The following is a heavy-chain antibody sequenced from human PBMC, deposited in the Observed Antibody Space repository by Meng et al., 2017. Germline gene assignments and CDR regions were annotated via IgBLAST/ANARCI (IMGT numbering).Heavy chain of an antibody. Sequence: SVKVSCKASGGTFSSYAISWVRQAPGQGLEWMGGIIPIFGTANYAQKFQGRVTITADKSTSTAYMELSSLRCEDTAVYYCARGLPGTTAFDIWGQGTMVTVSS. V-gene: IGHV1-69*06. D-gene: IGHD1-1*01. CDR1: GGTFSSYA. CDR2: IIPIFGTA. J-gene: IGHJ3*02. CDR3: ARGLPGTTAFDI.